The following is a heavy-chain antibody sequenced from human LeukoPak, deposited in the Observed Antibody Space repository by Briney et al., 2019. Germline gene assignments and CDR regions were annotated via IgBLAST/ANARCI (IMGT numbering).Heavy chain of an antibody. CDR1: GDSVSSNSAA. Sequence: SQTLSLTCAISGDSVSSNSAAWNWIRQSPSRGLEWLGRTYYRSKWYNDYAVSVKSRITINPDTSKNQFSLQLNSVTPEDTAVYYCARDGNTNGYSSSPWRAFDIWGQGTMVTVSS. J-gene: IGHJ3*02. D-gene: IGHD6-13*01. V-gene: IGHV6-1*01. CDR2: TYYRSKWYN. CDR3: ARDGNTNGYSSSPWRAFDI.